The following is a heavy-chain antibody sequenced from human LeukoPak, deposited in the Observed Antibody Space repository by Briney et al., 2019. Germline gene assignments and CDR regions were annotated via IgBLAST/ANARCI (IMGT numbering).Heavy chain of an antibody. D-gene: IGHD1-26*01. CDR2: ISSDGGRT. CDR3: VKDPSGNYFYFDY. V-gene: IGHV3-64D*09. J-gene: IGHJ4*02. CDR1: GFTFSSFA. Sequence: GSLRLSCSASGFTFSSFAMFWVRQAPGKGLKYVSGISSDGGRTNYADSVKARFTISRDNSKVTLYLQMTSLRPADTAIYYCVKDPSGNYFYFDYWGQGTLVTVSS.